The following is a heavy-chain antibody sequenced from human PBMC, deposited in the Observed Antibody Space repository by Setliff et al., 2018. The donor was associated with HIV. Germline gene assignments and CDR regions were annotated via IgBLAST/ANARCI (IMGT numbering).Heavy chain of an antibody. CDR2: ISPDGNRN. V-gene: IGHV3-7*03. CDR1: GFSFSNFW. J-gene: IGHJ5*02. D-gene: IGHD2-8*01. Sequence: GESLTISCGASGFSFSNFWMHWVRQAPGKGLEWVASISPDGNRNFCVGSVKGRFTASRDNAKSSLYLQMNSLRAEDTAVYYCARVHLRTNAVYGVVSNQFDPWGQGTLVTVSS. CDR3: ARVHLRTNAVYGVVSNQFDP.